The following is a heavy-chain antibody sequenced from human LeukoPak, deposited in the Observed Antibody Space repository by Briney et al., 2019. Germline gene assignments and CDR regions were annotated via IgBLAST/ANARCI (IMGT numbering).Heavy chain of an antibody. J-gene: IGHJ4*02. Sequence: SQTLSLTCTVSGGSITSGDYYWSWIRQPPGKGLEWIGYTYYSGSTYYNPSLKSRVTISVDTSKNQFSLKLSSVTAADTAVYYCGRDLTMVRGAPGYWGPGTLVTVSS. CDR3: GRDLTMVRGAPGY. V-gene: IGHV4-30-4*01. CDR2: TYYSGST. D-gene: IGHD3-10*01. CDR1: GGSITSGDYY.